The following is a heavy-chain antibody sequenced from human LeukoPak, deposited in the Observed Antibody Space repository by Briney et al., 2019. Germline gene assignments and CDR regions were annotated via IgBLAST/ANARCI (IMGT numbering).Heavy chain of an antibody. D-gene: IGHD6-6*01. CDR1: GGSISSSSYY. CDR2: IDHSGNT. Sequence: PSETLSLTCTVSGGSISSSSYYWGWIRQPPGKGLECIGSIDHSGNTYYNPSLKSRVTISLDTSKNQFSLKLSSVTAADTAMYYCARVEGSGSSRWFDPWGQGTLVTVSS. J-gene: IGHJ5*02. CDR3: ARVEGSGSSRWFDP. V-gene: IGHV4-39*07.